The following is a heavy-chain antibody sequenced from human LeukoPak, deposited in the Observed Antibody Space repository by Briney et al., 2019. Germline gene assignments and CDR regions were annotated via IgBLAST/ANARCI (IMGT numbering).Heavy chain of an antibody. CDR2: TSSSSSTI. CDR3: ARDRLIDYGDYNSTANDY. Sequence: GGSLRLSCAASGVTFSSYSMNWVRQAPGQGLEWVSYTSSSSSTINYADSVKGRLTIFRDKAKNSLYLQMNSLRAEDTAVYYCARDRLIDYGDYNSTANDYWGQGTLVTVSS. CDR1: GVTFSSYS. V-gene: IGHV3-48*01. D-gene: IGHD4-17*01. J-gene: IGHJ4*03.